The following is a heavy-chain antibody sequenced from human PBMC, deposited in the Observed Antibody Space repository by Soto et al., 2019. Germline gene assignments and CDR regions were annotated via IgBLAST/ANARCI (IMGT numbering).Heavy chain of an antibody. Sequence: SETLSLTCAVSGVSVSSYYWTWIRQPPGKGLEWLGYIYDSGSINYNPSLKSRALVSVDTSKNQFSLRLASLTAADTAVYYCARGGVAVTDKAPYYFDSWGQGSLVTVSS. CDR1: GVSVSSYY. J-gene: IGHJ4*02. D-gene: IGHD2-21*02. V-gene: IGHV4-59*02. CDR3: ARGGVAVTDKAPYYFDS. CDR2: IYDSGSI.